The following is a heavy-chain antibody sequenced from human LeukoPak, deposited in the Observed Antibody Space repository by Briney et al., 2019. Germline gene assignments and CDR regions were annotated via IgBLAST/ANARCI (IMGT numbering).Heavy chain of an antibody. Sequence: GGSLRLSCAASGFTFSDYYMSWIRQAPGKGLEWVSYISSSGSTIYYADSVKGRFTISSDNAKNSLYLQMNSLRAEDTAVYYCARAGPRYCTNGVCYTYYGMDVWGQGTTVTVSS. D-gene: IGHD2-8*01. CDR3: ARAGPRYCTNGVCYTYYGMDV. CDR2: ISSSGSTI. CDR1: GFTFSDYY. V-gene: IGHV3-11*01. J-gene: IGHJ6*02.